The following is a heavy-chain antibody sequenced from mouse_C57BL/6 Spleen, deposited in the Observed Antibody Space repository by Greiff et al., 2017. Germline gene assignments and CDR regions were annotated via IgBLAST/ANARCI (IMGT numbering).Heavy chain of an antibody. J-gene: IGHJ4*01. CDR2: ISDGGSYT. Sequence: EVQLQESGGGLVKPGGSLKLSCAASGFTFSSYAMSWVRQTPEKRLEWVATISDGGSYTYYPDNVKGRFTISRDNAKNNLYLQMSHLKSEDTAMYYCAREKDYEGAMDYWGQGTSVTVSS. D-gene: IGHD2-4*01. V-gene: IGHV5-4*01. CDR3: AREKDYEGAMDY. CDR1: GFTFSSYA.